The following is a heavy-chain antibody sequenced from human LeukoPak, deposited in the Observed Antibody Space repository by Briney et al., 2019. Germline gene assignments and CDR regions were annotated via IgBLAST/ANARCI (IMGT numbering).Heavy chain of an antibody. Sequence: GESLKISCKGSGYSFTSYWIGWVRQMPGKGLEWMGIIYPGDSDTRYSPSFQGQVTISADKSISTAYLQWSSLKASDTAMYYSARRITYYYGSGSYYFDYWGQGTLVTVSS. V-gene: IGHV5-51*01. CDR3: ARRITYYYGSGSYYFDY. CDR1: GYSFTSYW. CDR2: IYPGDSDT. J-gene: IGHJ4*02. D-gene: IGHD3-10*01.